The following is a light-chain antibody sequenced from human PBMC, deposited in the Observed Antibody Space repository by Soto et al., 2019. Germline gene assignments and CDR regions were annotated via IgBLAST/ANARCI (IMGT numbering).Light chain of an antibody. CDR2: AAS. Sequence: DIQMTQSQSSLSASIGDRVTITCRASQSVTSYLNWYQQKPGKAPTLLIYAASSLHSGVPSRFRGGSSVTDFSLAISSLQPEDFAPYYCQRSYTPQYTFGQGTKLEI. CDR1: QSVTSY. J-gene: IGKJ2*01. V-gene: IGKV1-39*01. CDR3: QRSYTPQYT.